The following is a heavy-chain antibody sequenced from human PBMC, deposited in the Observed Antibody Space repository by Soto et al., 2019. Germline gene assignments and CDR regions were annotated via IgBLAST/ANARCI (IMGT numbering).Heavy chain of an antibody. CDR2: IDPSDSYT. J-gene: IGHJ6*02. CDR1: GYSFTSYW. V-gene: IGHV5-10-1*01. D-gene: IGHD6-19*01. CDR3: ERLKVGGYYYFGMEA. Sequence: PGESLKISCKGSGYSFTSYWISWVRQMPGKGLEWMGRIDPSDSYTNYSPSFQGHVTISADKSISTAYLQWSSLKASDTAMYYCERLKVGGYYYFGMEAWGQGTTVTVSS.